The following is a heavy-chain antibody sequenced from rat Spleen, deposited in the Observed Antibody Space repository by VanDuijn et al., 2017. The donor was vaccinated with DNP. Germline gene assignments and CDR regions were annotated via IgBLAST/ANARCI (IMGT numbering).Heavy chain of an antibody. D-gene: IGHD4-1*01. CDR3: TREGLRASDY. Sequence: EVKLVESGGGLVQPGRSLKLSCAASGFNLNAFWIGWVRQATGKGLEWIGEINKDSSTINYIPSLKDKITISRDNTQNTLYLQKSKLGSEDTAIYYCTREGLRASDYWGQGVMVTVSS. CDR2: INKDSSTI. J-gene: IGHJ2*01. V-gene: IGHV4-2*01. CDR1: GFNLNAFW.